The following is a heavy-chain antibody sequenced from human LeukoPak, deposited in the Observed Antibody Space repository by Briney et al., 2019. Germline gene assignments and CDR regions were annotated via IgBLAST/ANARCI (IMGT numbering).Heavy chain of an antibody. Sequence: ASVKVSCKASGGTFNSYAISWVRQAPGQGLEWVGRIIPIFGTPNYAQKFQGRVTITTDESTSTAYMDLSSLRSEDTAVYYCARDRQYCSGGSCYSDYWGQGTLVTVSS. D-gene: IGHD2-15*01. CDR1: GGTFNSYA. CDR3: ARDRQYCSGGSCYSDY. J-gene: IGHJ4*02. CDR2: IIPIFGTP. V-gene: IGHV1-69*05.